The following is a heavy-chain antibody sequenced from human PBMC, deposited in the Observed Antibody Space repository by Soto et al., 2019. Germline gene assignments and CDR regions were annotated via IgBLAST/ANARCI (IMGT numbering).Heavy chain of an antibody. V-gene: IGHV4-31*03. CDR3: ARGDSGYYDSSGYYSY. Sequence: QVQLQESGPGLVKPSQTLSLTCTVSGGSISSGGYYWGWIRQHPGKGLEWIGYIYYSGSTYYNPSLKSRVTISVDTSKNQFSLKLSSVTAADTAVYYCARGDSGYYDSSGYYSYWGQGTLVTVSS. CDR2: IYYSGST. CDR1: GGSISSGGYY. D-gene: IGHD3-22*01. J-gene: IGHJ4*02.